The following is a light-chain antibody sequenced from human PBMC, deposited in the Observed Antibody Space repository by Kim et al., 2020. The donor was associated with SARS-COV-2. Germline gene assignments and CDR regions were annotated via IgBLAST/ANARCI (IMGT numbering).Light chain of an antibody. Sequence: DIQMTQSPSSLSASVGDRVSITCRASHDITNDLAWYQQKPGESPKRLIYAASNLQSGVPSRFSGSGSGTEFTLTISSLQPEDFATYYCLQHTDFPWRFGQGTKVDIK. V-gene: IGKV1-17*01. CDR3: LQHTDFPWR. CDR2: AAS. J-gene: IGKJ1*01. CDR1: HDITND.